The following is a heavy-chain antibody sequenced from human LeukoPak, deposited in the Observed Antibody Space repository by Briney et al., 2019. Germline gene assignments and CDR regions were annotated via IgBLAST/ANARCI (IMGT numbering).Heavy chain of an antibody. CDR1: GYSFTSYW. Sequence: GESLKISCKGSGYSFTSYWISSVRQMPGKGLEWMGRIDPSDSYTNYSPSFQGHVTISADKSISTAYLQWSSLKASDTAMYYCARLALPCSGGSCYYYGMDVWGKGTTVTVSS. D-gene: IGHD2-15*01. CDR3: ARLALPCSGGSCYYYGMDV. CDR2: IDPSDSYT. J-gene: IGHJ6*04. V-gene: IGHV5-10-1*01.